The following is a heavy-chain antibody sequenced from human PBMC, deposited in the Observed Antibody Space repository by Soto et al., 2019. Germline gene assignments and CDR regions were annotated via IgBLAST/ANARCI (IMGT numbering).Heavy chain of an antibody. D-gene: IGHD5-12*01. J-gene: IGHJ6*02. V-gene: IGHV5-51*01. Sequence: PGESLKISCQGSGYSFASYWIGWVRQMPGKDLEWMGIIYPGDSDTRYSPSFQGQVTISADKSLRTAYLQWTSLKASNTASYYCTRTRSFTRGFCYDGMDVWGQGTTVTVSS. CDR1: GYSFASYW. CDR2: IYPGDSDT. CDR3: TRTRSFTRGFCYDGMDV.